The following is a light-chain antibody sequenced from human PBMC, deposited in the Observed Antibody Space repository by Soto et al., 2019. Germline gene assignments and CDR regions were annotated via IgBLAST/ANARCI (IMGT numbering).Light chain of an antibody. J-gene: IGLJ1*01. CDR2: DVS. CDR3: CSYTRSGTTL. CDR1: SSDIGDYSY. V-gene: IGLV2-14*01. Sequence: QSALTQPASVSGSPGQSITISCVGTSSDIGDYSYVSWYQQHPGKVPKVIIYDVSNRPSGVSYRFSATKSGNTASLTISGLQAEDEADYYCCSYTRSGTTLFATGTKVTV.